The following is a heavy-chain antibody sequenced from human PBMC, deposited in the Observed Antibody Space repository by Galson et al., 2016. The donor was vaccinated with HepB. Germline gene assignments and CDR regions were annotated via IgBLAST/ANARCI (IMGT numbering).Heavy chain of an antibody. Sequence: SVKVSCKASGYIFGTHGINWVRQAPGQGLEWMGWISGYNGDTRSAQNFQGRVTLTMDTSTSTAYMGMRNLRSDDTAVYYCARSGGWYAVTRWFDPWGQGTLVTVSS. CDR1: GYIFGTHG. J-gene: IGHJ5*02. D-gene: IGHD6-19*01. CDR3: ARSGGWYAVTRWFDP. CDR2: ISGYNGDT. V-gene: IGHV1-18*01.